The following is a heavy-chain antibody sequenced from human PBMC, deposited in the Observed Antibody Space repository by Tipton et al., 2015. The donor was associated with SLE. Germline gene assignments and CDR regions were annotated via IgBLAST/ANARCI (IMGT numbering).Heavy chain of an antibody. V-gene: IGHV3-30*19. CDR1: GFTFSSFG. J-gene: IGHJ4*02. D-gene: IGHD3-16*01. Sequence: SLRLSCAASGFTFSSFGMHWVRQAPGKGLEWVAFISYDGSNKYYADSVKGRFTISRDNSKNTLYLQMNSLRAEDTAVYYCARDLRSDYWGQGTLVTVSS. CDR3: ARDLRSDY. CDR2: ISYDGSNK.